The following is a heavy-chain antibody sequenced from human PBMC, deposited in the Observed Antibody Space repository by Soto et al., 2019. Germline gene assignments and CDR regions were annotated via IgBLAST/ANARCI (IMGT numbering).Heavy chain of an antibody. CDR1: GFSLTTYGVG. CDR2: IYWDDDK. Sequence: QITLKESGPTLVQPTQTLTLTCTFSGFSLTTYGVGVGWIRQPPGQALEWLALIYWDDDKRYSPSLESRLTTTKDTSKHQVVLTMTNMDPVDTATYYCTPTVRVTRGVYYFDYWGQGTLVTVSS. CDR3: TPTVRVTRGVYYFDY. V-gene: IGHV2-5*02. J-gene: IGHJ4*02. D-gene: IGHD3-10*01.